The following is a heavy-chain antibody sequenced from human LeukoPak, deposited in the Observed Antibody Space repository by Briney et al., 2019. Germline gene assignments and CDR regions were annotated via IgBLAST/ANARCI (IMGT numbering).Heavy chain of an antibody. V-gene: IGHV4-34*01. J-gene: IGHJ1*01. D-gene: IGHD6-13*01. CDR1: GGSFRGYY. CDR2: INHSGST. CDR3: ARTIAAAGTRRYFQH. Sequence: SETLSLTCAVYGGSFRGYYWSWIRQPPGKGLEWVGEINHSGSTNYNPSLKSRVTISVDKSKNQFSLKLSSVTAADTAVYYCARTIAAAGTRRYFQHWGQGTLVTVSS.